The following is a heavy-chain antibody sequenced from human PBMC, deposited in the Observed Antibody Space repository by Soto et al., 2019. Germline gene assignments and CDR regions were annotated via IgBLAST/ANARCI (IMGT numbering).Heavy chain of an antibody. CDR1: GFTFSSYA. Sequence: GGSLRLSCAASGFTFSSYAMSWVRQAPGKGLEWVSAISGSGGSTYYADSVKGRFTISRDNSKNTLYLQMNSLRAEDTAVYYCANEIAVAGRVGDDYWGQGTLVTVSS. J-gene: IGHJ4*02. V-gene: IGHV3-23*01. CDR2: ISGSGGST. D-gene: IGHD6-19*01. CDR3: ANEIAVAGRVGDDY.